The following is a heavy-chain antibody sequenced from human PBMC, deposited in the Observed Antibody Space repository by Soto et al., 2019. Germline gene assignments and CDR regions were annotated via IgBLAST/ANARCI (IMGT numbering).Heavy chain of an antibody. CDR1: GFTFSSYA. Sequence: GGSLRLSCAASGFTFSSYAMSWVRQAPGKGLDWVSAISGSSGSAYYADSVKGRFTISRDNSKNTLFLQMNSLRAEDTAVYYCAMYYDILTRYTLWGQGTLVPVSS. J-gene: IGHJ4*02. V-gene: IGHV3-23*01. CDR3: AMYYDILTRYTL. CDR2: ISGSSGSA. D-gene: IGHD3-9*01.